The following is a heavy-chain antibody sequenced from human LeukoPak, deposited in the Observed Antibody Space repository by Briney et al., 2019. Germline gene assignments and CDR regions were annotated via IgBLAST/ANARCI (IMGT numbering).Heavy chain of an antibody. CDR1: GGSFNRGGYS. CDR2: IYHSGTT. J-gene: IGHJ1*01. CDR3: ARGSQYNYGSGSYETEYLPD. V-gene: IGHV4-30-2*01. D-gene: IGHD3-10*01. Sequence: SETLSLTCNVSGGSFNRGGYSWGWIRQTPGKGLEWIGYIYHSGTTYYNPSLNGRVTISVDRSKDFLSLKMNSLTAADTAVYYCARGSQYNYGSGSYETEYLPDWGQGILVTVSS.